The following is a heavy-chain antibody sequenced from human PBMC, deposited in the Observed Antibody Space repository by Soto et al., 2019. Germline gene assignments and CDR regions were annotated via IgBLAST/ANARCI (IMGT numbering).Heavy chain of an antibody. CDR2: ISHSGST. J-gene: IGHJ6*04. Sequence: SETLSLTCAVSDYSISSGYYWGWIRQPPGKGLEWIRSISHSGSTYYTPADKSRVTISVDTSRNQFSLKLSCVTAADTDVYYCARAMGLLWFGELIHYYYGMDVWGKGTTGIVSS. CDR3: ARAMGLLWFGELIHYYYGMDV. CDR1: DYSISSGYY. D-gene: IGHD3-10*01. V-gene: IGHV4-38-2*01.